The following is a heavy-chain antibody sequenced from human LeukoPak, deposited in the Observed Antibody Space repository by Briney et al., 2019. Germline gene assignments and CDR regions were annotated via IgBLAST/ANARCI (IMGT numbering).Heavy chain of an antibody. J-gene: IGHJ6*03. Sequence: SETLSLTCAVSGYSIISGYYWGWIRQPPGKGLEWIGSIYHSGSTYYNPSLKSRVIISADTSKNQFSLKLSSVTAADTAVYYCARDLLQWLANYYMDVWGKGTTVTVSS. CDR3: ARDLLQWLANYYMDV. CDR2: IYHSGST. CDR1: GYSIISGYY. V-gene: IGHV4-38-2*02. D-gene: IGHD6-19*01.